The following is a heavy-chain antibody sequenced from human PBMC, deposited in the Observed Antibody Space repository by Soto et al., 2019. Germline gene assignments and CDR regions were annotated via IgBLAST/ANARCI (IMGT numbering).Heavy chain of an antibody. J-gene: IGHJ4*02. CDR3: ANCGGLRGDYGSFVAY. CDR2: ISGSGGST. V-gene: IGHV3-23*01. D-gene: IGHD2-21*02. CDR1: GFTSNSYA. Sequence: PGGSLRLSCAASGFTSNSYAMSWVRQAPGKGLEWVSAISGSGGSTYYADSVKGRFTISRDNSKNTLYLQMNSLRAEDTAVYYCANCGGLRGDYGSFVAYWGQGTLVTVFS.